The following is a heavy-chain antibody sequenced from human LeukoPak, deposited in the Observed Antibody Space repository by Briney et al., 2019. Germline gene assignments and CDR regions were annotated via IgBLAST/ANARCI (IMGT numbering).Heavy chain of an antibody. CDR2: ISAYNGNT. CDR3: ARGGNYYDSTIGFDY. V-gene: IGHV1-18*01. CDR1: GYTSTSYG. J-gene: IGHJ4*02. Sequence: ASVKVSCKASGYTSTSYGISWVRQAPGQGLEWMGWISAYNGNTNYAQKLQGRVTMTTDTSTSTAYMELRSLRSDDTAVYYCARGGNYYDSTIGFDYWGQGTLVTVSS. D-gene: IGHD3-22*01.